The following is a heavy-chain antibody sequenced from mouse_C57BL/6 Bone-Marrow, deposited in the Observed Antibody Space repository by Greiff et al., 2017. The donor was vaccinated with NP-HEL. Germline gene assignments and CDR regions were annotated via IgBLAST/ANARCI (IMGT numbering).Heavy chain of an antibody. CDR3: ARWLLRWYFDV. CDR1: GYAFSSSW. Sequence: QVQLKQSGPELVKPGASVKISCKASGYAFSSSWMNWVKQRPGKGLEWIGRIYPGDGDTNYNGKFKGKATLTADKSSSTAYMQLSSLTSEDSAVYFCARWLLRWYFDVWGTGTTVTVSS. D-gene: IGHD2-3*01. J-gene: IGHJ1*03. V-gene: IGHV1-82*01. CDR2: IYPGDGDT.